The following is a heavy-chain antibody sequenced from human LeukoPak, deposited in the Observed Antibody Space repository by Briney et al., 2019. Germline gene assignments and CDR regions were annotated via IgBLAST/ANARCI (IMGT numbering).Heavy chain of an antibody. J-gene: IGHJ4*02. CDR1: GFTFSSYL. Sequence: GGSLRLSCAASGFTFSSYLMSWFRQAPGKGLEWVASIKQDGSDKYYVDSVKGRFTISRDNAKNSLYLQMNSLRAEDTAVYYCATRYNWGRYWGQGTLVTVSS. D-gene: IGHD7-27*01. CDR2: IKQDGSDK. V-gene: IGHV3-7*01. CDR3: ATRYNWGRY.